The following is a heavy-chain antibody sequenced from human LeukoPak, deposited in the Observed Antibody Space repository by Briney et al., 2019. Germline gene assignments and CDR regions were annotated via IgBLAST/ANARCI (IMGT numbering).Heavy chain of an antibody. V-gene: IGHV3-7*05. CDR2: INEDESEK. J-gene: IGHJ4*02. D-gene: IGHD6-19*01. CDR3: ARIRSSGSDY. CDR1: GFTFSSYW. Sequence: PGGSLRLSCAASGFTFSSYWMSCVRQAPGKGLEWVANINEDESEKYYVDSVKGRFTISRDNAKNSLYLQMNSLRAEDTAVYYCARIRSSGSDYWGQGTLVTVSS.